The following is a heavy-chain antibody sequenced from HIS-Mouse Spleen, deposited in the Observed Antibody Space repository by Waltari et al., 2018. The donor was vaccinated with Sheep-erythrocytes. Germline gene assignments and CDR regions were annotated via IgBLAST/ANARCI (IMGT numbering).Heavy chain of an antibody. D-gene: IGHD4-17*01. J-gene: IGHJ4*02. V-gene: IGHV3-21*01. Sequence: EVQLVESGGGLVKPGGSLRLSCAASGFTFSSYSMNWVRQAPGKGLGWVYSSSSSNSYVYHSDSVKGRFHTSRDNAKNSLYLQMNSLRAEDTAVYYCARVAAVTTYYFDYWGQGTLVTVSS. CDR2: SSSSNSYV. CDR3: ARVAAVTTYYFDY. CDR1: GFTFSSYS.